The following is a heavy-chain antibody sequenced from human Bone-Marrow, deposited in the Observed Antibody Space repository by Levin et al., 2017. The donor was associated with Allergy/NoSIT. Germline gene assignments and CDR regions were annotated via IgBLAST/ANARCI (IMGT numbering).Heavy chain of an antibody. J-gene: IGHJ5*02. Sequence: GSGPTLVKPTQTLTLTCTFSGFSLRSSGMGVGWIRPPPGKALEWLALIYWDDDKRYNPSLKSRSTITKDTSKNQVVLTMTNMNPVDTATYYCAHRPPGGYNWNNNWFDPWGQGTLVIVSS. CDR2: IYWDDDK. CDR1: GFSLRSSGMG. CDR3: AHRPPGGYNWNNNWFDP. V-gene: IGHV2-5*02. D-gene: IGHD1/OR15-1a*01.